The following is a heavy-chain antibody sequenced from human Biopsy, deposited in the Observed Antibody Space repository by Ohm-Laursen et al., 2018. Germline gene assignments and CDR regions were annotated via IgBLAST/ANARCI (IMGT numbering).Heavy chain of an antibody. J-gene: IGHJ6*02. CDR3: ARGGSGSGYYGMDV. Sequence: ASVKVSCKVSGYTLTDLSMHWVRQAPGKGLEWMGGFAPENGKTIYAQKFQGRVTMTEDTSTDTAYMELSNLRSEDTAVYYCARGGSGSGYYGMDVWGQGTTVTVSS. CDR2: FAPENGKT. V-gene: IGHV1-24*01. CDR1: GYTLTDLS. D-gene: IGHD3-10*01.